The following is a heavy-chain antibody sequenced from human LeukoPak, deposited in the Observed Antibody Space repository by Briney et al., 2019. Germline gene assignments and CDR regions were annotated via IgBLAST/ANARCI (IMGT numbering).Heavy chain of an antibody. CDR2: INHSGST. D-gene: IGHD3-22*01. CDR1: GGSFSGYY. J-gene: IGHJ4*02. Sequence: SGTLSLTCAVYGGSFSGYYWSWIRQPPGKGLEWIGEINHSGSTNYNPSLKSRVTISVDTSKNQFSLKLSSVTAADTAVYYCARVGAGRRNYYDSSGSLFDYWGQGTLVTVSS. CDR3: ARVGAGRRNYYDSSGSLFDY. V-gene: IGHV4-34*01.